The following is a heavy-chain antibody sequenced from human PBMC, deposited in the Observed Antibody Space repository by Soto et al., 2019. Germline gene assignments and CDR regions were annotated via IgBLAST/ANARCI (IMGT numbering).Heavy chain of an antibody. Sequence: QINLIESGPTLVNPTQTLTLTCTFSGFSLSTSGAAVGWVRQPPGRALEWLALIYWVGDKRYNASLGNRLTITKDTSKNQVVLTLTNVDPADTATYYCAHRATMTIFGLIIDNGIWFDPWGQGTRVIVSS. D-gene: IGHD3-3*01. CDR1: GFSLSTSGAA. CDR2: IYWVGDK. CDR3: AHRATMTIFGLIIDNGIWFDP. V-gene: IGHV2-5*02. J-gene: IGHJ5*02.